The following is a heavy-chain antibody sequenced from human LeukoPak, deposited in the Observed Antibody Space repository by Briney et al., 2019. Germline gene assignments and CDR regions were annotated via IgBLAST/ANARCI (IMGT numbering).Heavy chain of an antibody. CDR3: AKEGPTYYYDSSGYPRTNWFDP. D-gene: IGHD3-22*01. Sequence: GGSLRLSCAASGFTFSSYSMNWVRQAPGKGLEWVSAISGSGGSTYYADSVKGRFTISRDNSKNTLYLQMNSLRAEDTAVYYCAKEGPTYYYDSSGYPRTNWFDPWGQGTLVTVSS. J-gene: IGHJ5*02. CDR2: ISGSGGST. CDR1: GFTFSSYS. V-gene: IGHV3-23*01.